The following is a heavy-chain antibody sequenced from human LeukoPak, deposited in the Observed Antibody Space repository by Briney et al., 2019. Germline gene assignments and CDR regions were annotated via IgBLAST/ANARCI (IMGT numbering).Heavy chain of an antibody. CDR1: GFTFSSYG. J-gene: IGHJ4*02. CDR2: IRYDGSNK. CDR3: ADVYGPGSLFDY. D-gene: IGHD3-10*01. V-gene: IGHV3-30*02. Sequence: PGGSLRLSCAASGFTFSSYGMHWVRQAPGKGLEWVAFIRYDGSNKYYADSVKGRFTISRDNSKNTLYLQMNSLRAEDTAVYYCADVYGPGSLFDYWGRGTLVTVSS.